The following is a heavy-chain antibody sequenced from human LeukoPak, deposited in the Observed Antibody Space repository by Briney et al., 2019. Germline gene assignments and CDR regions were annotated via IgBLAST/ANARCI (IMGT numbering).Heavy chain of an antibody. CDR2: IIPIFGTA. CDR3: ARSSIIAAAGPYYFDY. D-gene: IGHD6-13*01. V-gene: IGHV1-69*06. J-gene: IGHJ4*02. Sequence: SVKVSCEASGGTFSSYAISWVRQAPGQGLEWMGGIIPIFGTANYAQKFQGRVTITADKSTSTAYMELSSLRSEDTAVYYCARSSIIAAAGPYYFDYWGQGTLVTVSS. CDR1: GGTFSSYA.